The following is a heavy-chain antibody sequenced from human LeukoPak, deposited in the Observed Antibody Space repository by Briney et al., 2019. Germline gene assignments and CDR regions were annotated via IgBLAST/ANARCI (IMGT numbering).Heavy chain of an antibody. Sequence: PSETLSLTCAVYGGSFSGYYWSWIRQPPGKGLEWIGEINHSGSTNYNPSLKSRVTISVDTSKNQFSLKLSSVTAADTAVYYCARGRPYRYWFDPWGQGTLVTVSS. CDR2: INHSGST. CDR1: GGSFSGYY. V-gene: IGHV4-34*01. J-gene: IGHJ5*02. D-gene: IGHD1-14*01. CDR3: ARGRPYRYWFDP.